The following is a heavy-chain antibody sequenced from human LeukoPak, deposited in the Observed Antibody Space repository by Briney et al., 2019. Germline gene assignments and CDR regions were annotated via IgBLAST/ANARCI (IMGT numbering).Heavy chain of an antibody. CDR2: IRSKAYGGTT. D-gene: IGHD6-19*01. CDR1: GFTFSSYA. J-gene: IGHJ4*02. V-gene: IGHV3-49*04. Sequence: GGSLRLSCAASGFTFSSYAMSWVRQAPGKGLEWVGFIRSKAYGGTTEYAASVKGRFTISRDDSKSIAYLQMNSLKTEDTAVYYCTRVSIYSSGWYDSLDYWGQGTLVTVSS. CDR3: TRVSIYSSGWYDSLDY.